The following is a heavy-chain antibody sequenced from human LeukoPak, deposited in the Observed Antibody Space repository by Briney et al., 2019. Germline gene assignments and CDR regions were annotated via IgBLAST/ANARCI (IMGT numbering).Heavy chain of an antibody. Sequence: GGSLRLSCAASGFTVSSNYMSWVRQAPGKGLEWVSAFSNSGETHYADSVKGRFTISRDNSKNTLYLQMNSLRADDTALYYCAKDLRLSVGTSPFDYWGQGTLVTVSS. D-gene: IGHD4-23*01. CDR1: GFTVSSNY. CDR2: FSNSGET. V-gene: IGHV3-53*01. CDR3: AKDLRLSVGTSPFDY. J-gene: IGHJ4*02.